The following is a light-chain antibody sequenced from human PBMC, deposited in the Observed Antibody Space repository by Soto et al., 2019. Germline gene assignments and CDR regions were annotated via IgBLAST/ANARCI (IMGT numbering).Light chain of an antibody. CDR2: DDT. CDR3: QVYDFSGDHLWV. CDR1: EIGTRS. V-gene: IGLV3-21*02. J-gene: IGLJ3*02. Sequence: SYDLTQPPSVSVAPGQTARITCGGHEIGTRSVHWYQQKPGQAPVLVVYDDTDRPSGIPERFSGSNSGNAATLTISRVEAGDEADYSCQVYDFSGDHLWVFGGGTQLTVL.